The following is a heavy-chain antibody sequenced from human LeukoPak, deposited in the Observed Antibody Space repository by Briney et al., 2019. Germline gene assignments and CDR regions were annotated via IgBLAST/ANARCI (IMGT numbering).Heavy chain of an antibody. CDR3: ARVRYGELDV. Sequence: GGSLRLSCAASGFTFSSYAMSWVRQAPGKGLEWVSSMSGSGGSTYYADSVKGRYTISRDDSKNTLYLQMNSLRAEDTAVYYCARVRYGELDVWGQGTTVTVSS. V-gene: IGHV3-23*01. D-gene: IGHD4-17*01. J-gene: IGHJ6*02. CDR1: GFTFSSYA. CDR2: MSGSGGST.